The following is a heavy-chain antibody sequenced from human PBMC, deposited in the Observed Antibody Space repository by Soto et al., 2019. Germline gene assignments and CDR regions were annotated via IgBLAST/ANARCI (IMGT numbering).Heavy chain of an antibody. CDR3: AREDDYGDYGVY. CDR2: ISYDGSNK. D-gene: IGHD4-17*01. J-gene: IGHJ4*02. V-gene: IGHV3-30-3*01. CDR1: GFTFSSYA. Sequence: GGSLRLSCAASGFTFSSYAMHWVRQAPGKGLEWVAVISYDGSNKYYADSVKGRFTISRDNSKNTLYLQMNSLRAEDTAVYYCAREDDYGDYGVYWGQGTLVTVSS.